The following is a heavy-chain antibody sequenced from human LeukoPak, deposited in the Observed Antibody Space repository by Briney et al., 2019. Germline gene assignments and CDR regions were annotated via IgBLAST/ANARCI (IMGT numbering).Heavy chain of an antibody. CDR2: INPNSGGT. CDR3: ARGYSSSRSAPWDY. CDR1: GYTFTVYY. J-gene: IGHJ4*02. D-gene: IGHD6-13*01. Sequence: AASVTVSCKASGYTFTVYYMHWVRQAPGQGLEWMGWINPNSGGTNYAQKFQGRVTMTRDTSISTAYMELSRLRSDDTAVYYCARGYSSSRSAPWDYWGQGTLVTVSS. V-gene: IGHV1-2*02.